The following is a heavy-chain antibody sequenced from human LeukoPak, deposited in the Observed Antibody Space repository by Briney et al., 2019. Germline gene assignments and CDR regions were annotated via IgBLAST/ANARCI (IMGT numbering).Heavy chain of an antibody. D-gene: IGHD4-17*01. CDR3: TADVFKSGYGDPQTFDY. CDR1: GFTFSSAW. J-gene: IGHJ4*02. Sequence: GASLILSCAASGFTFSSAWMNSVRQSPGKGLECVARIKTNTDGGTTDYAAPVKGRFSISRDDSADTLYLQMNSLKTEDTAVYYCTADVFKSGYGDPQTFDYWGQGTLVTVSS. CDR2: IKTNTDGGTT. V-gene: IGHV3-15*01.